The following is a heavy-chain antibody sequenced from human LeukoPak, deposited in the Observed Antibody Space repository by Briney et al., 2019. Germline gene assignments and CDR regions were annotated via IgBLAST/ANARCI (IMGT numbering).Heavy chain of an antibody. V-gene: IGHV3-7*01. J-gene: IGHJ3*02. Sequence: PGGSLRLSCAASGFTFSSYRMSWVRQAPGKGLEWVATIKQDGSENHYVDSVKGRFTISRDNAKSSLYLQMNSLRAEDTAVYYCAREGNSSGRYLGAFDIWGQGTMVTVSS. CDR1: GFTFSSYR. CDR3: AREGNSSGRYLGAFDI. CDR2: IKQDGSEN. D-gene: IGHD6-19*01.